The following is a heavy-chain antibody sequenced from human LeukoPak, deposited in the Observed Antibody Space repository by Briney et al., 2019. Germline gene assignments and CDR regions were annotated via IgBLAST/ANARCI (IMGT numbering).Heavy chain of an antibody. V-gene: IGHV3-9*01. J-gene: IGHJ4*02. D-gene: IGHD6-19*01. CDR3: AKEWRFAVARSNFDY. CDR2: VSWNSGNI. Sequence: GGSLRLSCTASGFTFDDYVMHWVRQAPGKGLEWVSGVSWNSGNIGYADSVKGRFTISRDNSKNTLYLQMNSLRAEDTAVYYCAKEWRFAVARSNFDYWGQGTLVTVSS. CDR1: GFTFDDYV.